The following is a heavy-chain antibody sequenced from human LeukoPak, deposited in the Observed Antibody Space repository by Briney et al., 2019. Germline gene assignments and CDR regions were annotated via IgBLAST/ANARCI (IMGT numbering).Heavy chain of an antibody. Sequence: ASVKVSCKASGGTFSSYAISWVRQAPGQGLEWMGRIIPILGIANYAQKFQGRVTITADKSTSTAYMELSSLRSEDTAVYYCARAQTGTPGVAFDIWGQGTMVTVSS. CDR1: GGTFSSYA. CDR2: IIPILGIA. D-gene: IGHD1-1*01. V-gene: IGHV1-69*04. CDR3: ARAQTGTPGVAFDI. J-gene: IGHJ3*02.